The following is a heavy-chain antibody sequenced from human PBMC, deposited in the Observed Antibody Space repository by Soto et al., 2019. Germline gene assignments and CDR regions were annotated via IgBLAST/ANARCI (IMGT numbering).Heavy chain of an antibody. D-gene: IGHD3-10*01. J-gene: IGHJ3*01. CDR3: ARGSPDGYDASGIYGTYAFEL. CDR2: IIPILKTT. CDR1: GGTLNSYG. Sequence: QVPLVQSGAEVKKPGSSVKVSCKTSGGTLNSYGINWVRQAPGQGLEYLGGIIPILKTTNYAQKSQGRVTITADESTRTVYREMRSLTSEYTAVYYCARGSPDGYDASGIYGTYAFELWGQGTMVTVSS. V-gene: IGHV1-69*01.